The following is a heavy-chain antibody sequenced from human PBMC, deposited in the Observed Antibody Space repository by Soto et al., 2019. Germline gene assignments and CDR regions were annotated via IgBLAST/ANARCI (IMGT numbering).Heavy chain of an antibody. CDR1: GFTFSSYW. CDR2: INSDGSSI. D-gene: IGHD2-15*01. J-gene: IGHJ2*01. Sequence: EGQLVESGGGLVQPGGSLRLSCAASGFTFSSYWMHWVRQAPGKGLVWVSRINSDGSSITYADSVKGRFTISRDNAKNTLYLQMNSLRAEDTAVYYCARGGSLNWYFDLWGRGTLVTVSS. CDR3: ARGGSLNWYFDL. V-gene: IGHV3-74*01.